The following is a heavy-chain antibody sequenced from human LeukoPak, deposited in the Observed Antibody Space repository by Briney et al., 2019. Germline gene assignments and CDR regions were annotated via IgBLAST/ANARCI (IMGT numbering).Heavy chain of an antibody. V-gene: IGHV4-4*07. D-gene: IGHD6-13*01. J-gene: IGHJ4*02. CDR2: IYTSGST. Sequence: SETLSLTCTVSGGSISSYYWSWIRQPAGKGLEWIGRIYTSGSTNYNPSLKSRVTMSVDTSKNQFSLKLSSVTAADTAVYYCASTTIRSSWYNYWGQGTLVTVSS. CDR3: ASTTIRSSWYNY. CDR1: GGSISSYY.